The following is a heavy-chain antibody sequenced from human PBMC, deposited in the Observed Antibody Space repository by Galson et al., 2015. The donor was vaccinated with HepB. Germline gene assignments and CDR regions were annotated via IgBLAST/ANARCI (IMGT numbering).Heavy chain of an antibody. V-gene: IGHV3-23*01. CDR1: GFTFSSYA. CDR3: GKYGYSNYPTLDY. D-gene: IGHD4-11*01. J-gene: IGHJ4*02. CDR2: IIASGGET. Sequence: SLRLSCAASGFTFSSYAMGWVRQAPGKGLEWVSSIIASGGETSYAASVKGRFTISRDNFKDTVFLQMNSLRAEDTAVYYCGKYGYSNYPTLDYWGQGSLVTVSS.